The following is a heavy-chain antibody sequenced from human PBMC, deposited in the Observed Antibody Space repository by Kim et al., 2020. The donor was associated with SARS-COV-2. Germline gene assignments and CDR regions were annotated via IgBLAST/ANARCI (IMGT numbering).Heavy chain of an antibody. J-gene: IGHJ6*02. D-gene: IGHD5-18*01. CDR2: ISSSSGDT. CDR1: GFTFSDFY. V-gene: IGHV3-11*03. Sequence: GGSLRLSCTASGFTFSDFYLNWIRLTPGKGLEWISYISSSSGDTNYADSVKGRFTISRDNAKNSVFLHMNSLRAEDTAVYYCGRIWNRYGYSGLHGVDVWGQGTTVTVSS. CDR3: GRIWNRYGYSGLHGVDV.